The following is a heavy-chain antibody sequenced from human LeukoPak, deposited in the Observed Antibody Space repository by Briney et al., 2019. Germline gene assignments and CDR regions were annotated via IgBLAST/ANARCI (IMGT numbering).Heavy chain of an antibody. Sequence: GGSLRLSCAASGFTFSSYAMSWVRQAPGKGLEWVSAISGSGGSTYYADSVKGRFTISRDNSKNTLYLQMNSLGAEDTAVYYCAKTMYSSSWYDYYYGMDVWGQGTTVTVSS. CDR2: ISGSGGST. D-gene: IGHD6-13*01. J-gene: IGHJ6*02. V-gene: IGHV3-23*01. CDR1: GFTFSSYA. CDR3: AKTMYSSSWYDYYYGMDV.